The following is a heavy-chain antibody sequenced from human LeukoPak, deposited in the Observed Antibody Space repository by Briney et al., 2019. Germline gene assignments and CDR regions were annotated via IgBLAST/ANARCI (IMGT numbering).Heavy chain of an antibody. V-gene: IGHV4-59*01. J-gene: IGHJ4*02. Sequence: PSETLSLTCTVSGGSISNYYWSWIRQPPGKRLEWIGYIYYSGSTNYNPSLKSRVTISVDTSKNQFSLKLSSVTAADTAVYYCARTSPGLGYHFDYWGQGTLVTVSS. CDR1: GGSISNYY. CDR3: ARTSPGLGYHFDY. CDR2: IYYSGST. D-gene: IGHD3-16*01.